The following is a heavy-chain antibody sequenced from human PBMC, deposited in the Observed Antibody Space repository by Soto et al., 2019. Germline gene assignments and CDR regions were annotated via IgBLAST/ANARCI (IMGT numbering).Heavy chain of an antibody. Sequence: QVQLVESGGGVVQPGRSLRLSCAASGFTFNSYGMHWVRQAPGKGLEWVAVISYDGSTKYYADSVKGRFTISRDNSKNTLCLQMNSLRAEDTAVFYCAKDQEDTAMVMVYWGQGTLVTVSS. CDR2: ISYDGSTK. CDR1: GFTFNSYG. V-gene: IGHV3-30*18. J-gene: IGHJ4*02. CDR3: AKDQEDTAMVMVY. D-gene: IGHD5-18*01.